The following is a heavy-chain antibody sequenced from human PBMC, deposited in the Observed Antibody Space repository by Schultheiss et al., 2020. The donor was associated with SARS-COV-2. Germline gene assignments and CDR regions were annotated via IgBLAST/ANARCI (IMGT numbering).Heavy chain of an antibody. D-gene: IGHD2-15*01. CDR3: TTRTGVVVVAGIYYYYGMDV. V-gene: IGHV3-15*01. CDR2: IKSKTDGGTT. CDR1: GFTFSSYG. J-gene: IGHJ6*02. Sequence: GGSLRLSCAASGFTFSSYGMHWVRQAPGKGLEWVGRIKSKTDGGTTDYAAPVKGRFTISRDDSKNTLYLQMNSLKTEDTAVYYCTTRTGVVVVAGIYYYYGMDVWGQGTTVTVSS.